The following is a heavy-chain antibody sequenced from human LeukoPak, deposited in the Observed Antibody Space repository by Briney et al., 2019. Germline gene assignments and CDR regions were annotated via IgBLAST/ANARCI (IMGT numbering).Heavy chain of an antibody. CDR1: GCTFNSYA. J-gene: IGHJ5*02. CDR2: ISGSAGNT. CDR3: AKDSHTSGWDNWFDP. V-gene: IGHV3-23*01. Sequence: GGSLRLSCAASGCTFNSYAMSWVRQAPGKGLEWISAISGSAGNTYYADSVKGRFTISRDNSKNTLFLQMNSLRAEDTAVYYCAKDSHTSGWDNWFDPWGQGTPVTVSS. D-gene: IGHD6-19*01.